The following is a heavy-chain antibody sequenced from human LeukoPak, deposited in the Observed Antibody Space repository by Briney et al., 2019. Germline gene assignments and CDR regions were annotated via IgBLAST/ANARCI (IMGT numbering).Heavy chain of an antibody. CDR3: ARDSSSSRITMAGAIGGY. D-gene: IGHD6-19*01. Sequence: RASVKVSCKASGYTFTGYYMHWVRQVPGQGLEWMGWINPNSGGTNYAQKFQGRVTMTRDTSISTAYMELSRLRSDDTAVYYCARDSSSSRITMAGAIGGYWGQGTLVTVSS. V-gene: IGHV1-2*02. J-gene: IGHJ4*02. CDR1: GYTFTGYY. CDR2: INPNSGGT.